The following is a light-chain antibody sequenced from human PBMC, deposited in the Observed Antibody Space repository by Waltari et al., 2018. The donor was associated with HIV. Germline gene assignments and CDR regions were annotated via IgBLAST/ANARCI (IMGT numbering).Light chain of an antibody. V-gene: IGLV4-69*01. CDR1: SGHSSYA. CDR2: LNSDGRH. Sequence: QLVLTQSPSASASLGASVKLTCTLSSGHSSYAIAWHQQQPEKGPRYMMKLNSDGRHSKGDGFPDRFSGSSSGAERYRTISSLQSEDEADYYCQTWGTGPWVFGGGTKLTVL. J-gene: IGLJ3*02. CDR3: QTWGTGPWV.